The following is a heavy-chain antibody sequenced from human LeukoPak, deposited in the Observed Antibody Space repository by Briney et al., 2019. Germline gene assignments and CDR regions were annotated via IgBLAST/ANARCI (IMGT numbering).Heavy chain of an antibody. CDR3: VRQRGRRVWFDP. Sequence: PSETLSLTCTVSTGAISGYYWSWIRQPPGKGLEWIGYIYYSGSTNYNPSLQSRVTIPVDTSNNQFSLRLRSVTAADTAVYYCVRQRGRRVWFDPWGQGTLVTVSS. V-gene: IGHV4-59*08. J-gene: IGHJ5*02. CDR1: TGAISGYY. D-gene: IGHD3-10*01. CDR2: IYYSGST.